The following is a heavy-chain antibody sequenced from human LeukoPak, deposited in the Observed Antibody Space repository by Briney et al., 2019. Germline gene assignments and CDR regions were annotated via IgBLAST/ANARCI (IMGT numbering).Heavy chain of an antibody. Sequence: SETLSLTCTVSGGSISSGGYYWSWIRQHPGKGLEWIGYIYHSGSTYYNPSLKSRVTISVDRSKNQFSLKLSSVTAADTAVYYCARARITMIVRTGYFDYWGQGTLVTVPS. J-gene: IGHJ4*02. CDR2: IYHSGST. CDR1: GGSISSGGYY. CDR3: ARARITMIVRTGYFDY. D-gene: IGHD3-22*01. V-gene: IGHV4-30-2*01.